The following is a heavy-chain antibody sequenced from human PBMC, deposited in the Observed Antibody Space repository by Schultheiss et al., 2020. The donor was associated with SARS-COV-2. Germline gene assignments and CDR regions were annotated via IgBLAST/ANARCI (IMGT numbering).Heavy chain of an antibody. CDR3: ARPHDYGDYYLDY. CDR2: IYYSGST. D-gene: IGHD4-17*01. Sequence: SETLSLTCTVSGGSISSYYWSWIRQPPGKGLEWIGYIYYSGSTYYNPSLKSRVTISVDTSKNQFSLKLSSVTAADTAVYYCARPHDYGDYYLDYWGQGTLVTVSS. J-gene: IGHJ4*02. V-gene: IGHV4-59*12. CDR1: GGSISSYY.